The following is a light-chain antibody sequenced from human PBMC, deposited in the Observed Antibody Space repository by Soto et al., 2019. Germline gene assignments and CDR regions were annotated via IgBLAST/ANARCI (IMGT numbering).Light chain of an antibody. CDR2: GAS. CDR3: QQRSYGYT. CDR1: QTVSSVH. Sequence: EIVLTQSPGTLSLSPGERASLSCRASQTVSSVHLAWYQHKPGQAPRLLIYGASRRATGVPDRFSGSGSGTDFTLTISRLEPEDFAVYYCQQRSYGYTFGQGTKLEI. J-gene: IGKJ2*01. V-gene: IGKV3-20*01.